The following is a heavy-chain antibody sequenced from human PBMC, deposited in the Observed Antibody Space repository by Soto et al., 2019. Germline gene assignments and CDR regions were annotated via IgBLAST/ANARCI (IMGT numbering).Heavy chain of an antibody. Sequence: QVQLVQSGAEVKRPGASVKVSCKASGYTFASYGIHWVRQATGQGLEWLGGLNSDNGNTVYAQKFQGRNAMTRDTSTGTAYMELSSLTSEDTAVYYCARRSGWLYFDYWGQGVLVTVSP. J-gene: IGHJ4*02. CDR3: ARRSGWLYFDY. CDR2: LNSDNGNT. CDR1: GYTFASYG. D-gene: IGHD6-25*01. V-gene: IGHV1-8*01.